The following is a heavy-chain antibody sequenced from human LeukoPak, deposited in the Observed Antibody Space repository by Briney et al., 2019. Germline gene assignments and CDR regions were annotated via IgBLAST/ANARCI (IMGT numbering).Heavy chain of an antibody. D-gene: IGHD6-13*01. Sequence: SETLSLACTVSGGSISSYYWSWIRQPPGKGLEWIGYIYYSGSTNYNPSLKSRVTISVDTSKNQFSLKLSSVTAADTAVYYCASSDYSSSWDAEYFQHWGQGTLVTVSS. J-gene: IGHJ1*01. CDR3: ASSDYSSSWDAEYFQH. CDR1: GGSISSYY. CDR2: IYYSGST. V-gene: IGHV4-59*01.